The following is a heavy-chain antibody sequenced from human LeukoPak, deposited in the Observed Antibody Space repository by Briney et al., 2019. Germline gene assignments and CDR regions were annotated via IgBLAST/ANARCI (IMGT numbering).Heavy chain of an antibody. CDR2: MYHDGYT. Sequence: SGTLSLTCAVSGGSISNTDHWNWPRQPPGTGLEWIGEMYHDGYTNYNPSLKSRVTMSVDKTKNHFTLKLTSVTAADTAVYYCARSRGAVAGWSFDIWCQGTVVTVSS. CDR1: GGSISNTDH. V-gene: IGHV4-4*02. D-gene: IGHD6-19*01. J-gene: IGHJ3*02. CDR3: ARSRGAVAGWSFDI.